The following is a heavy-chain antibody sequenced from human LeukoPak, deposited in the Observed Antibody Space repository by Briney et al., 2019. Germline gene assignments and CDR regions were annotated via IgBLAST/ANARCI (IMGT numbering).Heavy chain of an antibody. CDR2: IYPGDPET. D-gene: IGHD3-3*01. CDR1: GYSFTSYW. J-gene: IGHJ4*02. V-gene: IGHV5-51*01. CDR3: ARGVDFWSGSPYFDF. Sequence: GESLKISCKGSGYSFTSYWIAWVRQMPGKGVEWMGMIYPGDPETRYSPSFQGHVTISLDRSITTAYLQFSSLKASDTAMYYCARGVDFWSGSPYFDFWGQGTLVTVSS.